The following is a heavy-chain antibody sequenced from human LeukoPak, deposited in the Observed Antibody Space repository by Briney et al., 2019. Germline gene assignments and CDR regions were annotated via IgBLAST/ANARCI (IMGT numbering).Heavy chain of an antibody. CDR2: IDPESRNI. J-gene: IGHJ4*02. Sequence: GGSLRLSCEGSGFAFNTEHMNWVRQTPGKGLEWVSYIDPESRNIFYADSVKGRFTLSRDNAKSSMYLQMNSLRVEDTAVYYCLKSVDFWGQGTLVTVSS. V-gene: IGHV3-48*01. CDR3: LKSVDF. CDR1: GFAFNTEH.